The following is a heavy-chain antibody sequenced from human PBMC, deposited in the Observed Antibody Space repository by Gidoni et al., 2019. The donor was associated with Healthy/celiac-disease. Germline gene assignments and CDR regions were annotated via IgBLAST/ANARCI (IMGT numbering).Heavy chain of an antibody. D-gene: IGHD1-26*01. CDR1: GFTFSSYD. V-gene: IGHV3-13*01. J-gene: IGHJ3*02. Sequence: EVQLVESGGGLVQPGGSLRLSCAASGFTFSSYDMHWVRQATGKGLEWVSAIVTAGDTYYPGSVKGRFTISRENAKNSLYLQMNSLRAGDTAVYYCARGVGASDAFDIWGQGTMVTVSS. CDR2: IVTAGDT. CDR3: ARGVGASDAFDI.